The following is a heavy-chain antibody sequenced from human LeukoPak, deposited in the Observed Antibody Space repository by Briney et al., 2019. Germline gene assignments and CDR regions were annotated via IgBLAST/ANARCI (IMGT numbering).Heavy chain of an antibody. Sequence: GGSLRLSCAASGFTFSDYSMNWVRQAPGKGLEWVSSVSSGSRYIYYADSVRGRFTISRDNAKNSLYLLMNSLRAEDTAVYYCARDRPTGASRLFVVQWGQGTLVTVSS. CDR2: VSSGSRYI. V-gene: IGHV3-21*01. CDR1: GFTFSDYS. J-gene: IGHJ4*02. D-gene: IGHD3-3*01. CDR3: ARDRPTGASRLFVVQ.